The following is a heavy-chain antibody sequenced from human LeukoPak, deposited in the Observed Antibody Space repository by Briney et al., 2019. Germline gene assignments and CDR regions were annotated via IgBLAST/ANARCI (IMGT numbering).Heavy chain of an antibody. V-gene: IGHV3-49*03. D-gene: IGHD3-16*01. CDR2: IRSKAYGGTT. Sequence: SGGSLRLSCTASGFTFGDYAMSWFRQAPGKGLEWVGFIRSKAYGGTTEYAASVKGRFTISRDDSKSIAYLQMNSLRAEDTAVYYCARAPYGDNGYTAEVADYWGQGTLVTVSS. CDR3: ARAPYGDNGYTAEVADY. CDR1: GFTFGDYA. J-gene: IGHJ4*02.